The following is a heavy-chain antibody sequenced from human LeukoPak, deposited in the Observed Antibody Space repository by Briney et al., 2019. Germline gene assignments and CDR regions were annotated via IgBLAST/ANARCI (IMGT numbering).Heavy chain of an antibody. CDR2: IIPIFGTA. J-gene: IGHJ6*03. D-gene: IGHD2-2*02. Sequence: SVKVSCKASGGTFSSYAISWVQQAPGQGLEWMGGIIPIFGTANYAQKFQGRVTITADESTSTAYVELSSLRSEDTAVYYCALGGLRRDIVVVPAAIPVYMDVWGKGTTVTASS. CDR3: ALGGLRRDIVVVPAAIPVYMDV. V-gene: IGHV1-69*13. CDR1: GGTFSSYA.